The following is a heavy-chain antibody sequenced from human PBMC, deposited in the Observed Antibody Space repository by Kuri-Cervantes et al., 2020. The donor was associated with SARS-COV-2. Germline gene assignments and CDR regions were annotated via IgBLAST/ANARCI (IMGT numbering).Heavy chain of an antibody. CDR3: AADQQLPNSYGMDV. J-gene: IGHJ6*02. Sequence: ASVKVSCKASGYTFTSYDINWVRQATGQGLEWMGWMNPNSGNTGYAQKFQGRVTMTRNTSISTAYMELSSLRSEDTAVYYCAADQQLPNSYGMDVWGQGTTVTVSS. CDR2: MNPNSGNT. CDR1: GYTFTSYD. D-gene: IGHD6-13*01. V-gene: IGHV1-8*01.